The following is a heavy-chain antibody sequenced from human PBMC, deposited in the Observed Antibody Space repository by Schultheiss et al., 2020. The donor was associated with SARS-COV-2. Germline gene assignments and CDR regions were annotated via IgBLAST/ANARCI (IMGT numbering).Heavy chain of an antibody. Sequence: SQTLSLTCTVSGGSISSYYWSWIRQPPGKGLEWIGSIYHSGSTYYNPSLKSLVTISVDTSKNQFSLKLSSVTAADTAVYYCARVPLGTTVTPYNWFDPWGQGTPLTVSS. CDR2: IYHSGST. CDR3: ARVPLGTTVTPYNWFDP. D-gene: IGHD4-17*01. J-gene: IGHJ5*02. CDR1: GGSISSYY. V-gene: IGHV4-39*07.